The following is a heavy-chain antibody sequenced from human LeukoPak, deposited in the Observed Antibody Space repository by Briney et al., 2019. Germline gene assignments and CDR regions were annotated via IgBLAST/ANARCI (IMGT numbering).Heavy chain of an antibody. CDR3: ARAKPYYYDTSGFYPDAFDI. CDR1: GGSVSSSY. J-gene: IGHJ3*02. V-gene: IGHV4-59*02. D-gene: IGHD3-22*01. CDR2: IYYSRST. Sequence: SETLSLTCTVSGGSVSSSYWSWVRQPPGKGLECIVYIYYSRSTNYNPSLKSLVTMSVDTSKNQFSLKLRSVPAADPAVYYCARAKPYYYDTSGFYPDAFDIWGQGTMVTVSS.